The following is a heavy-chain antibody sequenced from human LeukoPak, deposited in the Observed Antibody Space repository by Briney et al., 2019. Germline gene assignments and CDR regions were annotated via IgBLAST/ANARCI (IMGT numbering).Heavy chain of an antibody. CDR3: ARGLYYSGSGRTFDS. V-gene: IGHV4-59*12. Sequence: SETLSLTCTVSGGSISNYYWSWIRQPPGKGLEWIGYIYYSGSTNYNPSLKSRVTISVDTSKNHFSLKLSSVTAADTAIYFCARGLYYSGSGRTFDSWGQGTLVTVSS. CDR1: GGSISNYY. J-gene: IGHJ4*02. D-gene: IGHD3-10*01. CDR2: IYYSGST.